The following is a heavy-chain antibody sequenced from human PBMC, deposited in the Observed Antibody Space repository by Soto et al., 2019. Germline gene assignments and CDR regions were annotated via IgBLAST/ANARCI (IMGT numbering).Heavy chain of an antibody. Sequence: EVQLVESGGGLVQPGGSLKLSCAASGFTFSGSAMHWVRQASGKGLEWVGRIRSKANSYATAYAASVKGRFTISRDDSKNTAYLQTNGLKPEDTAVYYCTRKACSDGLLEWFDYWGQGTLVTVSS. V-gene: IGHV3-73*01. CDR3: TRKACSDGLLEWFDY. CDR1: GFTFSGSA. CDR2: IRSKANSYAT. D-gene: IGHD3-3*01. J-gene: IGHJ4*02.